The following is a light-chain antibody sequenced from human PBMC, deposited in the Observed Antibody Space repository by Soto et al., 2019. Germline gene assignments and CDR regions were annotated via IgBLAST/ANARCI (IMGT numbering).Light chain of an antibody. CDR1: QSVSSY. Sequence: IRLTESPASLSSSTWDIATLSCRASQSVSSYLAWYQQKPGQAPKLLIYDASTLPTGVPARFSGSGSGTDFTLTISSLEPEDVAADYCQQSCNRPPTFGQATKVDIK. CDR3: QQSCNRPPT. J-gene: IGKJ1*01. CDR2: DAS. V-gene: IGKV3-11*01.